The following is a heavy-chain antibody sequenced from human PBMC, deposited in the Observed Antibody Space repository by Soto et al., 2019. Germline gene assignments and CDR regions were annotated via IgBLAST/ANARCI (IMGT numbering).Heavy chain of an antibody. V-gene: IGHV3-48*02. D-gene: IGHD6-19*01. CDR2: ISSSSSTI. J-gene: IGHJ6*02. Sequence: EVQLVESGGGLVQPGGSLRLSCAASGFIFSSYGMNWVRQAPGKGLEWVSYISSSSSTIYYVDSVKGRFTISRDNAKXXLXXKMNKLRDEDTAVYYCARDKGLPMTGTVDYYGMDVWGQGTTVTVAS. CDR1: GFIFSSYG. CDR3: ARDKGLPMTGTVDYYGMDV.